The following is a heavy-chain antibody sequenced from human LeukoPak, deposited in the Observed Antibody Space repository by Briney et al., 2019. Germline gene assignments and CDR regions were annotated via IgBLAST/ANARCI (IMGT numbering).Heavy chain of an antibody. J-gene: IGHJ4*02. Sequence: GGSLRLSCAASGFTFTSYAMSWVRQASGKRLEWVSAISESGGRTYYADSVKGRFTISRDNSKNTLSLQMNSLRAEDTAVYYCADSSGTDWGQGTLVTVSS. CDR1: GFTFTSYA. V-gene: IGHV3-23*01. CDR3: ADSSGTD. CDR2: ISESGGRT. D-gene: IGHD3-22*01.